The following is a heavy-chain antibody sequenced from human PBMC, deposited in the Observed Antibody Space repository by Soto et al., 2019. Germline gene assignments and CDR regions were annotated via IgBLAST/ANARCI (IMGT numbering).Heavy chain of an antibody. CDR1: GFTFSSYW. D-gene: IGHD3-3*01. CDR2: IKQDGSEK. V-gene: IGHV3-7*01. J-gene: IGHJ6*03. CDR3: AREMVSADFWGGYYHYYYYMDV. Sequence: GGSLRLSCAASGFTFSSYWMSWVRQAPGKGLEWVANIKQDGSEKYYVDSVKGRFTISRDNAKNSLYLQMNSLRAEDTAVYYCAREMVSADFWGGYYHYYYYMDVWGKGTTVTVSS.